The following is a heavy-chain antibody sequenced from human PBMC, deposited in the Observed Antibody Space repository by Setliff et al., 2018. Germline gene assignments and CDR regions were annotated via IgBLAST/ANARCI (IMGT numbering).Heavy chain of an antibody. D-gene: IGHD2-15*01. CDR1: GYTFTSYG. Sequence: ASVKVSCKASGYTFTSYGINWVRQAPGQGLEWVGWIGAYAQKFQGRVTMTTDTPTSTAYMELRSLRSDDTAVYYCAGDSPEMVAPPAAHCFDPWGQGTLVTVSS. CDR3: AGDSPEMVAPPAAHCFDP. CDR2: IGA. V-gene: IGHV1-18*01. J-gene: IGHJ5*02.